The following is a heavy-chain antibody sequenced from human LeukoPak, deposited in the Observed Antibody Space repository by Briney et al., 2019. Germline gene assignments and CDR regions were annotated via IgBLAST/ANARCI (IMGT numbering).Heavy chain of an antibody. Sequence: GGSLRLSCAASGFTFSSYSMNWVRQAPGKGLEWVSSISSSSSYIYYADSVKGRFTISRDNAKNSLYLQMNGLRAEDTAVYYCARVTSSGLDYWGQGTLVTVSS. D-gene: IGHD6-19*01. CDR1: GFTFSSYS. V-gene: IGHV3-21*01. CDR2: ISSSSSYI. CDR3: ARVTSSGLDY. J-gene: IGHJ4*02.